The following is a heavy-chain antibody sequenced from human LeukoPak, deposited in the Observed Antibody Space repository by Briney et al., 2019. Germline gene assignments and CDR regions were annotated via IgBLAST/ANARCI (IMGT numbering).Heavy chain of an antibody. CDR3: AKDYQRIVGATYVLFDY. J-gene: IGHJ4*02. CDR1: GFTFSSYA. V-gene: IGHV3-23*01. CDR2: ISGSGGST. Sequence: GGSLRLSCAASGFTFSSYAMSWVRQAPGKGLEWVSAISGSGGSTYYADSVKGRFTISRDNSKNTLYLQMNSLRAEDTAVYYCAKDYQRIVGATYVLFDYWGQGTLVTVSS. D-gene: IGHD1-26*01.